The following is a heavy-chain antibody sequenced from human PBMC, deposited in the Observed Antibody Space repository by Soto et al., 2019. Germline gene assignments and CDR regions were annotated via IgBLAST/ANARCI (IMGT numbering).Heavy chain of an antibody. V-gene: IGHV4-31*03. J-gene: IGHJ4*02. Sequence: SETLSLTCTVSGGSISSGGYYWSWIRQHPGKGLEWIGYIYYSGSTYYNPSLKSRVTISVDTSKNQFSLKLSSVTAADTAVYYCARDNSTGGYSSDYWGQGTLVTVSS. CDR2: IYYSGST. CDR3: ARDNSTGGYSSDY. CDR1: GGSISSGGYY. D-gene: IGHD5-18*01.